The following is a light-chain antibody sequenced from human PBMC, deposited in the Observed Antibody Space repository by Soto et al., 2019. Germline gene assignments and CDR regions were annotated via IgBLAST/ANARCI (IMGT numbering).Light chain of an antibody. CDR3: SSSITNNIVV. CDR1: SSDVGDYNY. J-gene: IGLJ2*01. V-gene: IGLV2-14*01. Sequence: QSALTQPASVSGSPGQSITISCTGTSSDVGDYNYVSWYQQHPGKAPKLIVYEVRHRLSGVSDRFSGSKSGHTASLTISGLQDDDEADYYCSSSITNNIVVFGGGTKLTVL. CDR2: EVR.